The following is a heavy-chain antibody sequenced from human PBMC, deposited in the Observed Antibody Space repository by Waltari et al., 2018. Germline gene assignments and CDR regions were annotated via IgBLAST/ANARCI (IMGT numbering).Heavy chain of an antibody. J-gene: IGHJ6*02. CDR3: ARQSPKYYDILTGYYNAMDV. CDR2: IYTSGST. Sequence: QVQLQESGPGLVKPSETLSLTCTVSGGSISSYYWSWIRQPAGKGLEWIGRIYTSGSTSYNPSLKSRVTMSVDTSKNQFSLKLSSVTAADTAVYYCARQSPKYYDILTGYYNAMDVWGQGTTVTVSS. CDR1: GGSISSYY. D-gene: IGHD3-9*01. V-gene: IGHV4-4*07.